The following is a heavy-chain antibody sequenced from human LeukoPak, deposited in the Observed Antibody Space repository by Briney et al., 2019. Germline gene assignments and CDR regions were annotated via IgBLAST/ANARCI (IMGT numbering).Heavy chain of an antibody. CDR1: GYTFTSYY. V-gene: IGHV1-46*01. CDR3: ARGRYYYGSGDAFDI. D-gene: IGHD3-10*01. J-gene: IGHJ3*02. CDR2: INPSGGST. Sequence: GASVKVSCKASGYTFTSYYMHWVRQVPGQGLEWMGIINPSGGSTSYAQKFQGRVTMTRDTSTSTVYMELSSLRSEDTAVYYCARGRYYYGSGDAFDIWGQGTMVTVSS.